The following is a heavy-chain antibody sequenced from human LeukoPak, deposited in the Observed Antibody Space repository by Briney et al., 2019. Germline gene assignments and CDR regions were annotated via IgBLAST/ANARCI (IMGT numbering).Heavy chain of an antibody. J-gene: IGHJ4*02. D-gene: IGHD3-10*01. CDR1: GFTFSSYA. Sequence: GGSLRLSCAASGFTFSSYAMSWVSQAQGKGMEWDSAISGSGGSTYYADSVKGRFTISRHNSKNTLYLQMNSLRAEDTAVYYCAKDHYGGSGSLFDYWGQGTLVTVSS. CDR3: AKDHYGGSGSLFDY. CDR2: ISGSGGST. V-gene: IGHV3-23*01.